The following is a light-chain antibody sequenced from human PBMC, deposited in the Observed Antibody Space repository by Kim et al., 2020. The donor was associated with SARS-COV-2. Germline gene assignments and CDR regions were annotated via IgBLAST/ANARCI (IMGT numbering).Light chain of an antibody. CDR1: SSDIGGFNY. CDR2: DVT. J-gene: IGLJ3*02. V-gene: IGLV2-14*03. Sequence: QSALTQPASVSGSPGQSITISCTGTSSDIGGFNYVSWYQQHPGTAPKLIFYDVTQRPSGVSNRFSGSKSGNTPSLTISGLQAEDEADYYCSSFRSGSTWVFGGGTQLTVL. CDR3: SSFRSGSTWV.